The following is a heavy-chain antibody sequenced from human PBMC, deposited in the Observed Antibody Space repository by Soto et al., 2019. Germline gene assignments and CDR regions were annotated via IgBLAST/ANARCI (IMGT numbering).Heavy chain of an antibody. Sequence: ASVKVSCKASGYTFTTYAMHWVRQAPGQRLEWMGWINAGNGKTKYSQKFQGRVTITRNTSATTVYMELSSLRSEDTAVYYCARAGDDCSTTNCYMIDYWGQGTLVTVSS. CDR1: GYTFTTYA. D-gene: IGHD2-2*02. CDR2: INAGNGKT. V-gene: IGHV1-3*01. CDR3: ARAGDDCSTTNCYMIDY. J-gene: IGHJ4*02.